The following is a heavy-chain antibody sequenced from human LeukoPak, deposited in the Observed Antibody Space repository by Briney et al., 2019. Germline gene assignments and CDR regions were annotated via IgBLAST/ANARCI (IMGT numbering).Heavy chain of an antibody. CDR2: ISAYNGNT. CDR3: ARDQSYYDFWSGAPIGAFDI. V-gene: IGHV1-18*01. D-gene: IGHD3-3*01. CDR1: GYTFTSYG. J-gene: IGHJ3*02. Sequence: ASVKVSCKASGYTFTSYGISWVRQAPGQGLEWMGWISAYNGNTNYAQKLQGRVTMTTDTSTSTAYMELRSLRSDDTAVYYCARDQSYYDFWSGAPIGAFDIWGQGTMVTVSS.